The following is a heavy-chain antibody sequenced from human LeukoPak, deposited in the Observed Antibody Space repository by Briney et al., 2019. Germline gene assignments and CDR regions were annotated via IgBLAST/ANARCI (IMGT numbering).Heavy chain of an antibody. D-gene: IGHD5-12*01. CDR1: GYTFTSYY. V-gene: IGHV1-46*01. CDR3: ARGPSGYSGYAMTDY. J-gene: IGHJ4*02. Sequence: ASVKVSCKASGYTFTSYYMHWVRQAPGQGLEWMGIINPSGGSTSYAQKFQGRVTMTRDMSTSTVYMELSSLRSEDTAVYYCARGPSGYSGYAMTDYWGQGTLVTVSS. CDR2: INPSGGST.